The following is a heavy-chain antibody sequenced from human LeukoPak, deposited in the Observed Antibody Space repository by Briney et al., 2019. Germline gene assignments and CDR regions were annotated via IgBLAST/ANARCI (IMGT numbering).Heavy chain of an antibody. D-gene: IGHD6-13*01. J-gene: IGHJ4*02. CDR3: ARVGPRIAAAGGFDY. CDR2: INTDGSSA. V-gene: IGHV3-74*01. Sequence: GGSLRLSCAASGFTFSNYWMHWVRQAPGKGLVWVSRINTDGSSASYADSVKGRFTISRDNAKNTLYLQMNSLRVEDTAVYYCARVGPRIAAAGGFDYWGQGTLATVSS. CDR1: GFTFSNYW.